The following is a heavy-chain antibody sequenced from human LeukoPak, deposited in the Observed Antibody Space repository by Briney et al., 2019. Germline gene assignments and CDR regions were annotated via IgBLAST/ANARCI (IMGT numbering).Heavy chain of an antibody. CDR2: ISTYDGNT. Sequence: ASVKVSCKASGYTFITYGITWVRQAPGQGLEWMGGISTYDGNTNYAQKFQGRVTMTTDTSTSAAYMELRSLRSDDTAVYYCARALYSNYVRALYYFDFWGQGMLVTVSS. V-gene: IGHV1-18*01. D-gene: IGHD4-11*01. CDR1: GYTFITYG. CDR3: ARALYSNYVRALYYFDF. J-gene: IGHJ4*02.